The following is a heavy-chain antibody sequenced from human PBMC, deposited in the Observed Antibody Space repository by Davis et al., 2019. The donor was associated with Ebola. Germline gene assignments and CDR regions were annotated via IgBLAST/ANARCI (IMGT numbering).Heavy chain of an antibody. CDR2: ISSNGGST. CDR1: GFTFSSYA. CDR3: AKVYWSDYPNYFDY. Sequence: GESLKISCAASGFTFSSYAMHWVRQAPAKGLEYVSGISSNGGSTYYADSVKGRFTISRDNSKNTLYLQMNSLGAEDTAVYYCAKVYWSDYPNYFDYWGQGTLVTVSS. J-gene: IGHJ4*02. V-gene: IGHV3-64*04. D-gene: IGHD3-3*01.